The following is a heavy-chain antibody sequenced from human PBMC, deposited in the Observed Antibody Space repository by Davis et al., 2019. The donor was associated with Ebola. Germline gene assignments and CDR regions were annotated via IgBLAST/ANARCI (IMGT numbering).Heavy chain of an antibody. Sequence: GESLKISCVASGFTFSSYGMHWVRQAPGKGLEWVAVISYDGSNKYYADSVKGRFTISRDNSKNTLYLQMSSLRAEDTAVYYCAKVLDYYGMDVWGKGTTVTVSS. J-gene: IGHJ6*04. V-gene: IGHV3-30*18. CDR3: AKVLDYYGMDV. CDR2: ISYDGSNK. CDR1: GFTFSSYG.